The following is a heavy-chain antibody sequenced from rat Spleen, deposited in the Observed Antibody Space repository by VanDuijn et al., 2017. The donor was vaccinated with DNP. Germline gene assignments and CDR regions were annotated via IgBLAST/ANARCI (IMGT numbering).Heavy chain of an antibody. CDR3: ARHGRVTTVAAYWYFDF. CDR2: ITSSGDNT. CDR1: GFTFKNYW. Sequence: EVQLVESGGDLVQPGRSLKLSCIASGFTFKNYWMTWIRQVPGKGLEWVASITSSGDNTYYPDSVKGRFTISRDNAKSTLYLQMDSLRSEDTATYFCARHGRVTTVAAYWYFDFWGPGTMVTVSS. V-gene: IGHV5-31*01. J-gene: IGHJ1*01. D-gene: IGHD1-11*01.